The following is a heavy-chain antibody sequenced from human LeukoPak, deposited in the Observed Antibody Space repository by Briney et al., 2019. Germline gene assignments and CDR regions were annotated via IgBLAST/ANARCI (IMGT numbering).Heavy chain of an antibody. V-gene: IGHV3-7*01. CDR3: ARYFDNTGDSWRRFDY. Sequence: GGSLRLSCAASGFTFSNFWMTWVRQAPGKGLEWVATIRMDGSDKYYVDSVKGRFTISTDKAKNSLYLQMNSQRAEDTAVYYCARYFDNTGDSWRRFDYWGQGALVTVSS. D-gene: IGHD2-21*02. J-gene: IGHJ4*02. CDR2: IRMDGSDK. CDR1: GFTFSNFW.